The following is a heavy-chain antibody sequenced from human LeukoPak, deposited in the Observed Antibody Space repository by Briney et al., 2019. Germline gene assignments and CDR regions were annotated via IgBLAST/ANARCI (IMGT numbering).Heavy chain of an antibody. CDR3: ARYCGGDCYGMDV. CDR2: ITWNSGDI. V-gene: IGHV3-9*01. CDR1: GFTFDDYA. D-gene: IGHD2-21*01. Sequence: PGGSLRLSCAASGFTFDDYAMHWVRQAPGKGLEWVSGITWNSGDIGYADSVKGRFTISRDNAKNSLYLQMNSLRAEDTALYYCARYCGGDCYGMDVWGQGTTVTVSS. J-gene: IGHJ6*02.